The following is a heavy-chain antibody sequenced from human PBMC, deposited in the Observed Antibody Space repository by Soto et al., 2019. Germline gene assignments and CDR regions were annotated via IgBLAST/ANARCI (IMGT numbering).Heavy chain of an antibody. CDR1: GYTFTTYA. V-gene: IGHV1-3*04. D-gene: IGHD1-26*01. Sequence: QVQLVQSGAEEKKPGASVKVSCKASGYTFTTYAMHWVRQAPGQRLEWMGWINTGNGNTKYSQKFQGRVTITRDTSASTAYMELISLTSEDTAVYYCARGFVVGAAGPFDPWGQGTLVTVSS. CDR2: INTGNGNT. CDR3: ARGFVVGAAGPFDP. J-gene: IGHJ5*02.